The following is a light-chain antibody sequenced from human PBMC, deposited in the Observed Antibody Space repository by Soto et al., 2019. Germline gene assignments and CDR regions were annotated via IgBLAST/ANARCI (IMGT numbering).Light chain of an antibody. CDR2: GNS. Sequence: QAVVTXPRTVSGDPGQRVTISCTGSSSNIGAGYDVHWYQQLPGTAPKLLIYGNSNRPSGVPDRFSGSKSGTSASLAITGLQAEDEADYYCQSYDSSLSGYVFGTGTKVTVL. CDR1: SSNIGAGYD. V-gene: IGLV1-40*01. J-gene: IGLJ1*01. CDR3: QSYDSSLSGYV.